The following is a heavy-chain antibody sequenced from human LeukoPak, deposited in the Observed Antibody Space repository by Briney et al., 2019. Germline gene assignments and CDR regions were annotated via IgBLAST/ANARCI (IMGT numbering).Heavy chain of an antibody. Sequence: SEALSLTCAVSGGSISSSNWWSWVRQPPGKGLEWIGEIYHSGSTNYNPSLKSRVTISVDKSKNQFSLKLSSVTAADTAVYYCARDKLGTFDAFDIWGQGTMVTVSS. CDR3: ARDKLGTFDAFDI. J-gene: IGHJ3*02. V-gene: IGHV4-4*02. CDR2: IYHSGST. D-gene: IGHD1-1*01. CDR1: GGSISSSNW.